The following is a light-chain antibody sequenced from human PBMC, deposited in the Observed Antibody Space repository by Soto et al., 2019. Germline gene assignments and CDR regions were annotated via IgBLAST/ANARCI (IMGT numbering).Light chain of an antibody. CDR1: QSISSSY. V-gene: IGKV3-20*01. CDR2: GGS. CDR3: QRYGVSPVYT. J-gene: IGKJ2*01. Sequence: EIVLTQSPGTLSLSPGERATLSCRASQSISSSYLAWYQQRPGQAPRLLIYGGSSRATGIPDRFSGSGSGTDFTLTINRLEPEDFAVYYCHCQRYGVSPVYTFGQGTKLEIK.